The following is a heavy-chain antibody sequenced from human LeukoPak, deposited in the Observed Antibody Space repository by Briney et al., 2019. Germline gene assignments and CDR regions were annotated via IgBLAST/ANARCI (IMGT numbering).Heavy chain of an antibody. CDR3: ASYREAYDLYPHGLDV. CDR1: GASVSTTAYF. V-gene: IGHV4-61*02. J-gene: IGHJ3*01. D-gene: IGHD5-24*01. Sequence: SETLSLTCSVSGASVSTTAYFWNWIRQPAGEGLEWIGRIYASGNTHYNPSLKSRVTMSLDTSKSQFSLTMNSVTAADSAVYFCASYREAYDLYPHGLDVWGRGTVVTVSS. CDR2: IYASGNT.